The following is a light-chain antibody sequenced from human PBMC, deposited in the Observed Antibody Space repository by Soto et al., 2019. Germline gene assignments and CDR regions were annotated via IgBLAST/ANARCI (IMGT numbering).Light chain of an antibody. J-gene: IGLJ2*01. V-gene: IGLV3-1*01. CDR3: QAWDRSTVV. CDR1: KLGDKY. Sequence: SYELTQPPSVSGSPGQTASITCSGDKLGDKYACWYKQKPGQSPVLVIYQDSKRPAAIPERFSGSDSGNTATLTISGTQAMDEADYYCQAWDRSTVVFGGGSKLTVL. CDR2: QDS.